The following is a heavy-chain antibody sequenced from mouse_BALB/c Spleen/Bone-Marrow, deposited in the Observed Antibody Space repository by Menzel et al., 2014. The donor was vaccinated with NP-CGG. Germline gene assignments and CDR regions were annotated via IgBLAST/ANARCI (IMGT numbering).Heavy chain of an antibody. CDR1: GFTFSSFG. D-gene: IGHD2-3*01. V-gene: IGHV5-17*02. CDR2: ISSGSSTI. J-gene: IGHJ2*01. Sequence: EVKVVESGGGLVQPGGSRKLSCAASGFTFSSFGMHWVRQAPEKGLEWVAYISSGSSTIYYAGTVKGRFTISRDNPKNTLFLQMTSLRSEDTAMYYCAIEGYYDYWGQGTTLTVSS. CDR3: AIEGYYDY.